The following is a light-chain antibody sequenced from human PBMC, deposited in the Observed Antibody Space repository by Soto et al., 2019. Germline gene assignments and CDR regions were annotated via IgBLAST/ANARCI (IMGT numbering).Light chain of an antibody. CDR2: AAS. CDR3: QQRYSTPWT. Sequence: DIQMTQSPSSLSASVGDRVTITCRASQSISIYLNWYQQKSGKAPKLLIYAASSLQSGVPSRFSGSGSGTDFTLTISSLQTEDFATDYCQQRYSTPWTFGQGTMVEIK. V-gene: IGKV1-39*01. J-gene: IGKJ1*01. CDR1: QSISIY.